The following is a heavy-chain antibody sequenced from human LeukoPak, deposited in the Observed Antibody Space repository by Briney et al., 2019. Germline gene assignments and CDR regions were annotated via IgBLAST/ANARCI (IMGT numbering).Heavy chain of an antibody. Sequence: ASVKVSCKASGYTFTSYGISWVRQAPGQGLEWMGWISAYNGNTNYAQKLQGRVTMTTDTSTSTAYMELRGLRSDDTAVYYCARVLLWFGESKYFDYWGQGTLVTVSS. D-gene: IGHD3-10*01. V-gene: IGHV1-18*01. CDR2: ISAYNGNT. CDR3: ARVLLWFGESKYFDY. J-gene: IGHJ4*02. CDR1: GYTFTSYG.